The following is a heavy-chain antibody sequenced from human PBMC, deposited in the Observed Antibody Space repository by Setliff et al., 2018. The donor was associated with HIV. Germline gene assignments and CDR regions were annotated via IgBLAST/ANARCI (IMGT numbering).Heavy chain of an antibody. Sequence: GGSLRLSCAASGFTFSSYAMSWVRQAPGEGLEWVSAISGSGGSTYYADSVKGRFTISRDNAKNSLYLQMNSLRAEDTAIYYCARGGASSLPLDYWGHGTLVTVSS. CDR3: ARGGASSLPLDY. J-gene: IGHJ4*01. CDR1: GFTFSSYA. D-gene: IGHD6-13*01. V-gene: IGHV3-23*01. CDR2: ISGSGGST.